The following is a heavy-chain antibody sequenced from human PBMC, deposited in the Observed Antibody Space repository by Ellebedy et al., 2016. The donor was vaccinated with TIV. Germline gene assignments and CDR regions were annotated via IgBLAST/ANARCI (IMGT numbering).Heavy chain of an antibody. CDR1: GQSISSGYY. D-gene: IGHD3-22*01. CDR3: AREAGAAGHYYYFDL. Sequence: SETLSLXCSVSGQSISSGYYWGWVRQPPGKGLEWIGSVYYSGNTNYNPSLESRVTLSVDTSRNHLSLTLRSVTGADTAIYYCAREAGAAGHYYYFDLWGRGTLVTVSS. V-gene: IGHV4-38-2*02. J-gene: IGHJ2*01. CDR2: VYYSGNT.